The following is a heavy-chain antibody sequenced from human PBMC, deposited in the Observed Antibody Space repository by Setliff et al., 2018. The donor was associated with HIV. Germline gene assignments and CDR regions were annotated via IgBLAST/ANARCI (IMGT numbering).Heavy chain of an antibody. V-gene: IGHV4-59*01. CDR3: ARGDGYRGNDAYYDSGMDV. J-gene: IGHJ6*02. D-gene: IGHD5-12*01. CDR2: IYNSGYT. CDR1: GAPISSYY. Sequence: SETLSLTCKVSGAPISSYYWNWIRQPPGKGLEWIGYIYNSGYTNYKPSLKSRVTIPLDTSKNQFSLNLRSVTAADTAVYYCARGDGYRGNDAYYDSGMDVWGQGITVTVSS.